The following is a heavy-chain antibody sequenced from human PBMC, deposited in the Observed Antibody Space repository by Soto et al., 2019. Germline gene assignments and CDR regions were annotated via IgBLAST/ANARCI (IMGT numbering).Heavy chain of an antibody. D-gene: IGHD5-12*01. J-gene: IGHJ6*02. CDR1: GFTVSSNY. CDR2: IYSGGST. CDR3: ARDVRLTVGDIYYHYYGMDV. V-gene: IGHV3-53*02. Sequence: EVQLVETGGGLIQPGGSLRLSCAASGFTVSSNYMSWVRQAPGKGLEWVSVIYSGGSTYYADSVKGRFTISRDNSKNTLYLQMNSLRAEDTAVYYCARDVRLTVGDIYYHYYGMDVWGQGTTVTVSS.